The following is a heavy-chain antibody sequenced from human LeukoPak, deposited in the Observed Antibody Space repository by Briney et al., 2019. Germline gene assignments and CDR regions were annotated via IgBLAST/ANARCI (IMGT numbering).Heavy chain of an antibody. V-gene: IGHV3-23*01. CDR1: GFTFSNYA. J-gene: IGHJ4*02. Sequence: PGGSLRLSCVTSGFTFSNYAMSWVRQAPGKGLEWVSDITKSGRDTFYADSVKGRFTISRDNSKNTVNLQMNSLRAEDTAVYYCARDLEDYDSRSSYFDYWGQGILVTVSS. D-gene: IGHD3-10*01. CDR3: ARDLEDYDSRSSYFDY. CDR2: ITKSGRDT.